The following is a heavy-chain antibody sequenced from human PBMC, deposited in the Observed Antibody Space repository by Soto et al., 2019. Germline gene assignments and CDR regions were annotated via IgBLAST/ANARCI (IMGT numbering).Heavy chain of an antibody. J-gene: IGHJ5*02. CDR2: IVVGSGNT. CDR3: AAGRIVGGIDP. V-gene: IGHV1-58*01. Sequence: SVKVSCKASGFTFTSSAVQWLRQSRGQRLEWIGWIVVGSGNTNYAQKFQERVTITRDMSTSTAYMELSSLRSEDTAVYYCAAGRIVGGIDPWGQGTLVTVSS. D-gene: IGHD1-26*01. CDR1: GFTFTSSA.